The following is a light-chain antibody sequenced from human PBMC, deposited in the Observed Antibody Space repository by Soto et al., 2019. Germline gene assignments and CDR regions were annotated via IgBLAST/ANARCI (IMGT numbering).Light chain of an antibody. V-gene: IGLV3-1*01. Sequence: ELTQPPSVSVSPGQTASITCSGDKLGDKYACWYQQKPGQSPVLVIYQDSKRPSGIPERFSGSNSGNTATLTISGTQAMDEADYYCQAWDSSTACVVFGGGTKLTVL. CDR2: QDS. J-gene: IGLJ2*01. CDR3: QAWDSSTACVV. CDR1: KLGDKY.